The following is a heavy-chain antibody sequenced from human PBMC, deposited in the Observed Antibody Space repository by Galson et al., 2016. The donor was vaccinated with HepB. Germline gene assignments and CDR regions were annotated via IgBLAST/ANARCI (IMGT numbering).Heavy chain of an antibody. CDR3: ARGAVGHSSGWYDMHFDS. J-gene: IGHJ4*02. CDR2: TYYRSKWYN. CDR1: GDSVSSDSAT. D-gene: IGHD6-19*01. V-gene: IGHV6-1*01. Sequence: CAISGDSVSSDSATWTWIRQSPSRGLEWLGRTYYRSKWYNDHAVFVKSRITIKPDTSKNPFSLQLNSVTPEDTAVYYCARGAVGHSSGWYDMHFDSLGQGTLVTVSS.